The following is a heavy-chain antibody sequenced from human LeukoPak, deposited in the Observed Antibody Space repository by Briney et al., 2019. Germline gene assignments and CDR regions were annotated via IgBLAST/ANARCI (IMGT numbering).Heavy chain of an antibody. CDR2: IYASGST. J-gene: IGHJ2*01. CDR3: ARDPSGYPHWYFDL. Sequence: PSETLSLTCTVSGGSISSYYWSWIRQPAGKGLEWIGRIYASGSTNYNPSLKSRVTILVDTSKNQFSLKLSSVTAADTAVYYCARDPSGYPHWYFDLWGRGTLVTVSS. V-gene: IGHV4-4*07. CDR1: GGSISSYY. D-gene: IGHD3-3*01.